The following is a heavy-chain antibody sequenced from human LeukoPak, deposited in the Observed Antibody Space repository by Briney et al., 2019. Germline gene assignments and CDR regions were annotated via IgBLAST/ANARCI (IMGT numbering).Heavy chain of an antibody. V-gene: IGHV3-23*01. D-gene: IGHD3-16*02. CDR1: GFTFSSYA. J-gene: IGHJ4*02. CDR2: ISGSGGST. Sequence: GGSLRLSCAASGFTFSSYAMSWVRQAPGQGLEWVSAISGSGGSTYYADSVKGRFTISRDNSKNTLYLQMNSLRAEDTAVYYCAKPGFSDYVWGSYRLYYFDYWGQGTLVTVSS. CDR3: AKPGFSDYVWGSYRLYYFDY.